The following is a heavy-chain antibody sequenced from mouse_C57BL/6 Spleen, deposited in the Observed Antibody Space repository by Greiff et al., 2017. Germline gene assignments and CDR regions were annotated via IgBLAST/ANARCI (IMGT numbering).Heavy chain of an antibody. CDR2: INPSNGGT. CDR3: ARSEYSNFYAMDY. V-gene: IGHV1-53*01. Sequence: QVQLQQSGTELVKPGASVTLSCKASGYTFTSYWMHWVKQRPGQGLEWLGNINPSNGGTNYNEKFKSKATLTVDTSSSTAYMQLSSLTSEDSAVYYCARSEYSNFYAMDYWGQGTSGTVSS. J-gene: IGHJ4*01. CDR1: GYTFTSYW. D-gene: IGHD2-5*01.